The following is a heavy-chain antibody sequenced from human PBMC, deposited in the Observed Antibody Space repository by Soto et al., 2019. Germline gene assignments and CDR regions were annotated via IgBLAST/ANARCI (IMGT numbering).Heavy chain of an antibody. V-gene: IGHV1-18*01. CDR3: ARLVPDIVATTPFFDY. D-gene: IGHD5-12*01. J-gene: IGHJ4*02. CDR1: GYTFTSYG. Sequence: GASVKVSCKASGYTFTSYGISWVRQAPGQGLEWMGWISAYNGNTNYAQKLQGRVTMTTDTSTSTAYMELRSLRSDDTAVYYCARLVPDIVATTPFFDYWGQGTLVTVS. CDR2: ISAYNGNT.